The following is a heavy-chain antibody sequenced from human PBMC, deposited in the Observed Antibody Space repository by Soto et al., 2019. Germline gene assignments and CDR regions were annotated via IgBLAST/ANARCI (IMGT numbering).Heavy chain of an antibody. V-gene: IGHV3-23*01. D-gene: IGHD6-19*01. CDR3: AKVGGSGWFDAFDI. CDR1: GFSFSTYA. J-gene: IGHJ3*02. CDR2: ISGSGGST. Sequence: EVQLLESGGGLVQPGGSLRLSCAASGFSFSTYALSWVRQAPGKGLDWVSVISGSGGSTDYAGSVKGRFTISRDNSKNALYLQMNSLRAEDTALYYCAKVGGSGWFDAFDIWGQGTMVTVSS.